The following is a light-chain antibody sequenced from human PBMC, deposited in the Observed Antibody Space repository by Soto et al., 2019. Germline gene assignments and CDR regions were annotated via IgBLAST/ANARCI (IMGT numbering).Light chain of an antibody. J-gene: IGKJ4*01. V-gene: IGKV3-20*01. Sequence: EIVLTQSPDTLSLSPGERATLSCRASQRVRSNYLAWYQQKPGQAPRFLIYDASSRATGIQDRFSGSGSGTDFTLTISRLEPEDFAVYYCQQYGSTPLTFGGGTKVDIK. CDR2: DAS. CDR3: QQYGSTPLT. CDR1: QRVRSNY.